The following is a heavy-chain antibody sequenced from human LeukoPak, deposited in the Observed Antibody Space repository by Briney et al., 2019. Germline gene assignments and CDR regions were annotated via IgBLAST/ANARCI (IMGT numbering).Heavy chain of an antibody. J-gene: IGHJ4*02. V-gene: IGHV5-51*01. CDR3: ARLGPGAGDWYYFDY. D-gene: IGHD3-9*01. CDR1: GYSFTSYW. CDR2: IYPGDSDT. Sequence: GESLKISCKASGYSFTSYWIGWVRQMPGKGLEWMGIIYPGDSDTRYSPSFQGQVTISADKSISTAYLQWSSLKASDTAMYYCARLGPGAGDWYYFDYWGQGTLVTVSS.